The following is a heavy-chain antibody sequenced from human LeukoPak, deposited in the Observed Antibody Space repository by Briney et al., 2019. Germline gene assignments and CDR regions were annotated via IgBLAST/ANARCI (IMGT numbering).Heavy chain of an antibody. V-gene: IGHV3-23*01. Sequence: GGSLRLSCAASGLSFSNYAMGWARQAPGKGLEWVSSISGSGDSTYYADSVKGRFTISRDNSKNTLYLQMNSLRAEDTAVYYCVRGRYCSSTSCYIDYWGQGTLVTVSS. CDR1: GLSFSNYA. J-gene: IGHJ4*02. CDR2: ISGSGDST. D-gene: IGHD2-2*02. CDR3: VRGRYCSSTSCYIDY.